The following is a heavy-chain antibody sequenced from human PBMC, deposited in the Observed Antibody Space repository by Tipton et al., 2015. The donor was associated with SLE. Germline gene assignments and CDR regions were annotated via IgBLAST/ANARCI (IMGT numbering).Heavy chain of an antibody. Sequence: GSLRLSCAASGFSFSDYAMDWVRQTPGKGPEYVSAISSDGVNTYYADSVKGRFTISRDDSKNTLYLQMGSLRPEDTAVYYCAREFGFSGYDYWGQGVLVTVSS. CDR1: GFSFSDYA. D-gene: IGHD5-12*01. J-gene: IGHJ4*02. V-gene: IGHV3-64*02. CDR3: AREFGFSGYDY. CDR2: ISSDGVNT.